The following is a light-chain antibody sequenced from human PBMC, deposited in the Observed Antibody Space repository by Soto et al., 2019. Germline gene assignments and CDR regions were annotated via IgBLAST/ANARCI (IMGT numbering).Light chain of an antibody. Sequence: QSALTQPASVSGSPGQSSTISCTGTSSDVGGSNYVSWYPPHPGKAPKLMIYDVSNRPSGVSNRFSGSKSGNTASLTISGLQAEDEADYYCSSYTSSSPYVVFGGGTKLTVL. CDR3: SSYTSSSPYVV. V-gene: IGLV2-14*01. J-gene: IGLJ2*01. CDR2: DVS. CDR1: SSDVGGSNY.